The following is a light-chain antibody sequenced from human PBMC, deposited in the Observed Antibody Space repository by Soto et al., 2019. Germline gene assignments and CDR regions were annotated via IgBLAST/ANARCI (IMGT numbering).Light chain of an antibody. CDR3: QQYNSYSA. J-gene: IGKJ1*01. CDR1: QSISSW. CDR2: MAS. Sequence: DIQMTQSPSTLSASVGDRVTITCRASQSISSWLDWYQQKPGKAPKLLIYMASSLESGVPSRFSGSGSGTEFTLTISSLQPDDFATYYGQQYNSYSAFGQGTKVEIK. V-gene: IGKV1-5*03.